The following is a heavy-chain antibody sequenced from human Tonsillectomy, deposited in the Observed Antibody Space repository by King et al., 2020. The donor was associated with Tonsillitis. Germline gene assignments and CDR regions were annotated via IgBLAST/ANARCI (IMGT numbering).Heavy chain of an antibody. CDR3: ASDNYYDSDAFDI. V-gene: IGHV3-48*02. Sequence: VQLVESGGGLVQPGGSLKLSCAASGFTFSSSTMNWVRQAPGKGLEWVSYISSSSSTIYYADSVKGRLTISRDNAKNSLYLQMNSLRDEDTAVYYCASDNYYDSDAFDIWGQGTMVTVSS. D-gene: IGHD3-22*01. CDR1: GFTFSSST. CDR2: ISSSSSTI. J-gene: IGHJ3*02.